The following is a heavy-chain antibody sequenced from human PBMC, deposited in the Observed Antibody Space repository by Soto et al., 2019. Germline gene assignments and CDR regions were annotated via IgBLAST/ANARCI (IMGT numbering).Heavy chain of an antibody. CDR1: GFTFSPYG. Sequence: LRLSSVASGFTFSPYGMNWVRQAPGKGLESVSDISSSGSIIYYADSVRGRFTVSRDNAKSTLYLEMDGLRDEDTAVYYGARDRSTILGVVTPIDYWGQGTLVTVSS. CDR3: ARDRSTILGVVTPIDY. CDR2: ISSSGSII. J-gene: IGHJ4*02. D-gene: IGHD3-3*01. V-gene: IGHV3-48*02.